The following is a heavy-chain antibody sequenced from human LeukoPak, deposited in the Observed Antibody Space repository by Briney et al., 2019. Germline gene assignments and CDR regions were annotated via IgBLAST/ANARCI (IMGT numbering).Heavy chain of an antibody. V-gene: IGHV4-30-4*08. Sequence: SETLSLTCTVSGGSITSGDYYWSWIRQPPGKGLEWIGYIYYSGSAPYNPSLKSRVTMSVDTSKNQFSLKLRSVTAADTAVYYCAREATLPNWFDPWGQGTLVTVSS. D-gene: IGHD3-10*01. CDR3: AREATLPNWFDP. CDR2: IYYSGSA. CDR1: GGSITSGDYY. J-gene: IGHJ5*02.